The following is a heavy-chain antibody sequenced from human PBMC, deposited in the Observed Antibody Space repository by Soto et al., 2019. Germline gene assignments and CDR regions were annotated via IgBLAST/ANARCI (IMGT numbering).Heavy chain of an antibody. Sequence: QVQLVQSGAEVKKPGSSVKVSCKASGGTFSSYTISWVRQAPGQGLEWMGRIIPILGIANYAQKSQGRVTXTXXKSTSTAYMELSSLRSEDTAVYYCARGGPTGGIGYWGQGTLVTVSS. CDR1: GGTFSSYT. V-gene: IGHV1-69*02. J-gene: IGHJ4*02. CDR2: IIPILGIA. CDR3: ARGGPTGGIGY. D-gene: IGHD2-8*02.